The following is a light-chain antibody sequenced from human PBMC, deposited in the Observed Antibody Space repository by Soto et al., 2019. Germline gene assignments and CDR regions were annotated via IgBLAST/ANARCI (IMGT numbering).Light chain of an antibody. CDR2: GNS. V-gene: IGLV1-40*01. CDR1: SSNIGAGYD. J-gene: IGLJ3*02. CDR3: QSYDSSLSGWV. Sequence: QSVLTQPPSVSGAPGQRVTISCTGSSSNIGAGYDVHWYQQLPETAPKLLIYGNSNRPSGVPDRFSGSKSGTSASLAITGLQAEDEVDYYCQSYDSSLSGWVFGGGTKLTVL.